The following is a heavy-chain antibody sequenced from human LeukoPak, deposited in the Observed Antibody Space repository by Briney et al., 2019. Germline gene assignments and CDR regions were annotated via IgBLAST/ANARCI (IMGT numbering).Heavy chain of an antibody. CDR3: TRVTYYYDNSGYFHFDS. Sequence: GGSLRLSCTTSGFTFGDYAMSWVRQAPGKGLEWVSFIRRKAHGGTTEYAASVKGRFSNSSDDSKSLAYPQMNSLKTDDTAVYFCTRVTYYYDNSGYFHFDSWGQGSLVTVSS. V-gene: IGHV3-49*04. D-gene: IGHD3-22*01. CDR2: IRRKAHGGTT. J-gene: IGHJ4*02. CDR1: GFTFGDYA.